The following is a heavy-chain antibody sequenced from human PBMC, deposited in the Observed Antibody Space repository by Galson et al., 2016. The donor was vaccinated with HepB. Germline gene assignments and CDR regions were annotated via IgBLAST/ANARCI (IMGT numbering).Heavy chain of an antibody. J-gene: IGHJ6*01. Sequence: SLRLSCAASGFTFSSYAMSWVRQAPGKGLEWVSVISGGGGSTYYVDSVKGRFTISRDNSKNTLYLQMNSLRAEDTAVYYCASDCLHQGPIGLPPGTLLQEHLWG. CDR2: ISGGGGST. CDR1: GFTFSSYA. V-gene: IGHV3-23*01. CDR3: ASDCLHQGPIGLPPGTLLQEHL. D-gene: IGHD2-21*01.